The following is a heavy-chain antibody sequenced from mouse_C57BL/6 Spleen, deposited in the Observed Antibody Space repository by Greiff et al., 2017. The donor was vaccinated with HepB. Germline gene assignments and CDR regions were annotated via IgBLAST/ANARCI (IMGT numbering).Heavy chain of an antibody. CDR2: IDPEDGDT. D-gene: IGHD1-1*01. J-gene: IGHJ2*01. CDR1: GFNIKDYY. V-gene: IGHV14-1*01. CDR3: TTSTVVQYYFDY. Sequence: EVQLQQSGAELVRPGASVKLSCTASGFNIKDYYMHWVKQRPEQGLEWIGRIDPEDGDTEYAPKFQGKATMTADTSSNTAYLPLSSLTSEDTAVYYCTTSTVVQYYFDYWGQGTTLTVSS.